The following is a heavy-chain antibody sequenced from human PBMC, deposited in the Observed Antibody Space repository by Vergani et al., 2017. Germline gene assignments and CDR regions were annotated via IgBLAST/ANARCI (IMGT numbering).Heavy chain of an antibody. D-gene: IGHD1-1*01. J-gene: IGHJ3*02. CDR1: GGSISSGSYY. Sequence: QVQLQESGPGLEKPSQTLSLTCSVSGGSISSGSYYWNWIRQPAGKGLEWIGRIYTTGSTNYNPSLKSRVSISIDTSKSHFSLKLRSVTAADTAVYYCARGSTPWNAGAFDIWGQGTVVTVSS. CDR3: ARGSTPWNAGAFDI. CDR2: IYTTGST. V-gene: IGHV4-61*02.